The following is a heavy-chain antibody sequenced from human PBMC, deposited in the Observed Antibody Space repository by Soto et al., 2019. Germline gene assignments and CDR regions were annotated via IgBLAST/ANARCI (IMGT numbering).Heavy chain of an antibody. CDR3: ARHSGSYSYGMDV. J-gene: IGHJ6*02. V-gene: IGHV5-51*01. Sequence: PGESLKISGKGSGYSFTSYWIGWVRQMPGKGLEWMGIIYPGDSDTRYSPSFQGQVTISADKSISTAYLQWSSLKASDTAMYYCARHSGSYSYGMDVWGQGTTVTVSS. D-gene: IGHD1-26*01. CDR2: IYPGDSDT. CDR1: GYSFTSYW.